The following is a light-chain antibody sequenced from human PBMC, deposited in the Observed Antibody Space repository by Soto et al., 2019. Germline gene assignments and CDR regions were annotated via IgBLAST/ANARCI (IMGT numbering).Light chain of an antibody. CDR3: QQYGSSPLT. V-gene: IGKV3-20*01. J-gene: IGKJ4*01. CDR2: GAS. Sequence: EIVLTQSPGTLSLSPGERATLSCRASQSVSSSYLAWYQHKPGQAPRVLIYGASSRATGIPDRFSDSGSGTDFTLTISRLEPEDFAVYFCQQYGSSPLTFGGGTKVEIK. CDR1: QSVSSSY.